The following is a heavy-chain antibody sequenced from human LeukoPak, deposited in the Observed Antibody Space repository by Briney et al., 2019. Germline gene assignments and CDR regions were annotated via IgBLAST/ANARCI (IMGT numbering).Heavy chain of an antibody. CDR2: INHSGST. CDR1: GGSFSVYY. D-gene: IGHD2-2*01. CDR3: ARGWDIVVVPAAIGDPFDY. Sequence: SETLSLTCAVYGGSFSVYYWSWIRQPPGKGLEWIGEINHSGSTNYNPSLTSRVTISVDTSKNQFSLKLSSVTAADTAVYYCARGWDIVVVPAAIGDPFDYWGQGTLVTVSS. J-gene: IGHJ4*02. V-gene: IGHV4-34*01.